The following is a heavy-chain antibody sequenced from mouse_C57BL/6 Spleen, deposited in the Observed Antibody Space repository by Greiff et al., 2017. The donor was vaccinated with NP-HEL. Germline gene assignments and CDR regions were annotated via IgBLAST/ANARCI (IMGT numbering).Heavy chain of an antibody. CDR2: INPNYGTT. D-gene: IGHD2-4*01. V-gene: IGHV1-39*01. Sequence: VQLKESGPELVKPGASVKISCKASGYSFTDYNMNWVKQSNGKSLEWIGVINPNYGTTSYNQKFKGKATLTVDQSSSTAYMQLNSLTSEDSAVYYCGGLRRGWYFDVWGTGTTVTVSS. J-gene: IGHJ1*03. CDR1: GYSFTDYN. CDR3: GGLRRGWYFDV.